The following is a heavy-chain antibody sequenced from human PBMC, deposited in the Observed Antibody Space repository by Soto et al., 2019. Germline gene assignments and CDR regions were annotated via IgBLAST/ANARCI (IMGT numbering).Heavy chain of an antibody. D-gene: IGHD3-9*01. CDR2: INHSGST. V-gene: IGHV4-34*01. Sequence: PSETLSLTCTVSGGSISRAGYNWSWIRQPPGKGLEWIGEINHSGSTNYNPSLKSRVTISVDTSKNQFALKLSSVTAADTAVYYCARGGVLRYFDWFALWGQGTLVTVSS. J-gene: IGHJ5*02. CDR1: GGSISRAGYN. CDR3: ARGGVLRYFDWFAL.